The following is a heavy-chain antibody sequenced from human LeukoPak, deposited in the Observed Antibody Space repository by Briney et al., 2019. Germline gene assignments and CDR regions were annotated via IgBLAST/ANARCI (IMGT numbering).Heavy chain of an antibody. Sequence: ASEKVSCKASGYTFTGYYMHWVRQAPGQGLEWMGWINPNSGGTNYAQKFQGRVTMTRDTSISTAYMELSRLRSDDTAVYYCARERSKGSGSSMPGYWGQGTLVTVSS. D-gene: IGHD1-26*01. V-gene: IGHV1-2*02. CDR1: GYTFTGYY. CDR2: INPNSGGT. J-gene: IGHJ4*02. CDR3: ARERSKGSGSSMPGY.